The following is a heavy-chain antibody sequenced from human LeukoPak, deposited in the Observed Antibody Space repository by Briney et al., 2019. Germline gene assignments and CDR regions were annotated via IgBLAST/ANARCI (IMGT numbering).Heavy chain of an antibody. V-gene: IGHV1-2*02. CDR1: GYTSSDYY. D-gene: IGHD6-13*01. J-gene: IGHJ4*02. CDR3: AKSAQYSSAWFTGSFDY. Sequence: ASVKVSCKASGYTSSDYYMHWVRQAPGQGLEWMGWINPNSGDTHYAQMFQGRVTMTRDTSINAAYMELRRVRSDDTAVYYCAKSAQYSSAWFTGSFDYWGQGTLVTVSS. CDR2: INPNSGDT.